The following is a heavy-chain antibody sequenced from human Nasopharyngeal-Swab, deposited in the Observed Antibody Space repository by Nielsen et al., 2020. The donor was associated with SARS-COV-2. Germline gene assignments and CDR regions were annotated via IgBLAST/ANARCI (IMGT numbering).Heavy chain of an antibody. J-gene: IGHJ4*02. CDR2: IGDKAHNYAT. CDR3: TTDYYFDY. V-gene: IGHV3-73*01. Sequence: VRQAPGKRLEWVGRIGDKAHNYATTYAASVKGRFTISRDDSKNTAFLQMDSLKTEDTALYYCTTDYYFDYWGQGTLVTVSS.